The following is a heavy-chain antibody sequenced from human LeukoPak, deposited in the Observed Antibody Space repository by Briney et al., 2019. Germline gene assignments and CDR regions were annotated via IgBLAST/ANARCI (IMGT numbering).Heavy chain of an antibody. CDR3: ASRTPDSSGYYYSWFDP. CDR1: GGSVSSGSYY. Sequence: SETLSLTCTVSGGSVSSGSYYWSWIRQPPGKGLEWIGYIYYSGSTNYNPSLKSRVTISVDTSKNQFSLKLSSVTAADTAVYYCASRTPDSSGYYYSWFDPWGQGTLVTVSS. D-gene: IGHD3-22*01. CDR2: IYYSGST. J-gene: IGHJ5*02. V-gene: IGHV4-61*01.